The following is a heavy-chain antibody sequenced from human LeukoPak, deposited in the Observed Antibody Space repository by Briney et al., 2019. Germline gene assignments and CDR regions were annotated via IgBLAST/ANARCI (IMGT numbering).Heavy chain of an antibody. Sequence: GGSLTLSCTASGVTFSSYAMSWVRQAPGKGLEWVSAISGSGGSTYYADSVKGRFTISRDNSKNTLYLQMSSLRAEDTAVYYCAKSSGRYSYVPPYYFDYWGREPWSPSPQ. CDR1: GVTFSSYA. D-gene: IGHD5-18*01. V-gene: IGHV3-23*01. CDR2: ISGSGGST. CDR3: AKSSGRYSYVPPYYFDY. J-gene: IGHJ4*02.